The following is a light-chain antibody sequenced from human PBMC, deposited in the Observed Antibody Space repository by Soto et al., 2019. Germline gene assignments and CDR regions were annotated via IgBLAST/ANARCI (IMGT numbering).Light chain of an antibody. CDR2: EGS. Sequence: QSVLTQPASVSGSPGQSITISCTGTSSDVGSYNLVSWYQQHPGKAPKLMIYEGSKRPSGVSNRFSGSKSGNTASLTISGLQAEDEADYYCCSYAGYYDFGTGTKLTVL. V-gene: IGLV2-23*01. CDR3: CSYAGYYD. J-gene: IGLJ1*01. CDR1: SSDVGSYNL.